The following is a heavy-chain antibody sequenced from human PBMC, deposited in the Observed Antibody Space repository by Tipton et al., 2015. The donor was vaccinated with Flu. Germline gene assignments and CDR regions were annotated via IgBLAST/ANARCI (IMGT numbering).Heavy chain of an antibody. D-gene: IGHD3-16*01. V-gene: IGHV3-48*03. CDR3: ARGALGRGNTVDF. CDR1: GFIFSRYE. Sequence: SLRLSCAASGFIFSRYEMNWVRQAPGKGLEWVSYISSSGSTTSYADSVKGRFTISRDNAKNSLFLQMNSLKAEDTAVYYCARGALGRGNTVDFWGQGTLVTVSS. CDR2: ISSSGSTT. J-gene: IGHJ4*02.